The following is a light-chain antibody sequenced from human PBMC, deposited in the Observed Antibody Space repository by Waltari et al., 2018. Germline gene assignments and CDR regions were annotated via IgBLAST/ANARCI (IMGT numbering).Light chain of an antibody. CDR3: QQYYSFPPT. CDR2: WAS. Sequence: TVVTQSPDSLPVSLGERATIHCKSSQSVLHRSKNKNYLAWYQKKPGQPPTLPIFWASTRETGVPDRFSGSGSGTDFTLTISNLQTEDVAVYYCQQYYSFPPTFGQGTKVEIK. J-gene: IGKJ1*01. V-gene: IGKV4-1*01. CDR1: QSVLHRSKNKNY.